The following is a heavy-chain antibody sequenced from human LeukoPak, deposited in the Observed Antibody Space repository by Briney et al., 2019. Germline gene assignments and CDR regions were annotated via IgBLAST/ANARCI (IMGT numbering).Heavy chain of an antibody. V-gene: IGHV4-59*08. Sequence: SETLSLTCTVSGGSISSYYWSWIRQPPGKGLEWIGYIYYSGSTNYNPSLKSRVTISVDTSKNQFSLKLSSVTAADTAVYYCARTAIAARSYYYYYMDVWGKGTTVTVSS. CDR1: GGSISSYY. J-gene: IGHJ6*03. CDR2: IYYSGST. D-gene: IGHD6-6*01. CDR3: ARTAIAARSYYYYYMDV.